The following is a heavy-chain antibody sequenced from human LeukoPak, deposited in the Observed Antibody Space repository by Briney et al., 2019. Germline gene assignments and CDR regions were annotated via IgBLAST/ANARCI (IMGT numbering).Heavy chain of an antibody. J-gene: IGHJ4*02. V-gene: IGHV3-30-3*01. CDR3: ARDGWAYLRSHYFDY. CDR1: GFTFSSYA. Sequence: GRSLRLSCAASGFTFSSYAMHWVRQAPGKGLEWVAVISYDGSNKYYADSVKGRFTISRDNSKNTLYLQMNSLRAEDTAVYYCARDGWAYLRSHYFDYWGQGTLVTVSS. CDR2: ISYDGSNK. D-gene: IGHD6-19*01.